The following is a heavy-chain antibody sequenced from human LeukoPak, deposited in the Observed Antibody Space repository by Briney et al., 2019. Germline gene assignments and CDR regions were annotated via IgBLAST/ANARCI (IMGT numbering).Heavy chain of an antibody. CDR3: AKDRTSGSFLYYGMDV. D-gene: IGHD3-10*01. Sequence: GGSLRLSCAASGFTFSSYAMSWVRQAPGKGLEWVSAISGSGGSTYYADSVKGRFTISRDNSKNTLYLQMNSLRAEDTAVYYRAKDRTSGSFLYYGMDVWGQGTTVTVSS. CDR2: ISGSGGST. V-gene: IGHV3-23*01. J-gene: IGHJ6*02. CDR1: GFTFSSYA.